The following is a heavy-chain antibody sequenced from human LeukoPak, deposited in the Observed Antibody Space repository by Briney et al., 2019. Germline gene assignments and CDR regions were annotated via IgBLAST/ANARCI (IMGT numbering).Heavy chain of an antibody. V-gene: IGHV1-2*02. CDR3: ARGGPRGNGFDY. CDR1: GYTFTGYY. D-gene: IGHD6-25*01. J-gene: IGHJ4*02. CDR2: INPNSGGT. Sequence: ASVKVSCKASGYTFTGYYTHWVRQAPGQGLEWMGWINPNSGGTNYAQKFQGRVTMTRDTSISTAYMELSRLTSDDTAVYYCARGGPRGNGFDYWGQGTLVSVSS.